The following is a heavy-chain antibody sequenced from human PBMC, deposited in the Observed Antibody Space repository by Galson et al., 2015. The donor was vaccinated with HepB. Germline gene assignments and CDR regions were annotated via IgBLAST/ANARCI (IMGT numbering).Heavy chain of an antibody. Sequence: SLRLSCAASGFTFSSYWMSWVRQAPGKGLEWVANIKQDGSEKYYVDSVKGRFTISRDNAKNSLYLQMNSLRAEDTAVYYCAREEYSSSHPLYYYYYGMDVWGQGTTVTISS. CDR1: GFTFSSYW. CDR2: IKQDGSEK. CDR3: AREEYSSSHPLYYYYYGMDV. V-gene: IGHV3-7*01. D-gene: IGHD6-13*01. J-gene: IGHJ6*02.